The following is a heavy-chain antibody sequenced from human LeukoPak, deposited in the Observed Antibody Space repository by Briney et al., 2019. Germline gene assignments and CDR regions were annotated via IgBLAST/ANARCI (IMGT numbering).Heavy chain of an antibody. V-gene: IGHV3-11*01. CDR3: AREEYGGYEVDL. J-gene: IGHJ2*01. D-gene: IGHD5-12*01. Sequence: PGGSLRLSCAASGFTLSDYSMSWIRQAPGKGLEWLTYMSSGSTISYPDSVKGRFTISRDNAKNSLYLQMNSLRAEDTAVYYCAREEYGGYEVDLWGRGTLVTVSS. CDR1: GFTLSDYS. CDR2: MSSGSTI.